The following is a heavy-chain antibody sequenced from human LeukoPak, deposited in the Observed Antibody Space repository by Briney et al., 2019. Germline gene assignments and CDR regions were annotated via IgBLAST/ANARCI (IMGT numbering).Heavy chain of an antibody. Sequence: GGSLRLSCAASGFTFSSYWMSWVRQAPGKGLEWVANIKQDGSEKYYVDSVKGRFTISRDNAKNSLYLQMNSLRAEDTAVYYCARSGGTGTAGRGVLDWGQGTLVTVSS. D-gene: IGHD1/OR15-1a*01. CDR2: IKQDGSEK. J-gene: IGHJ4*02. V-gene: IGHV3-7*01. CDR3: ARSGGTGTAGRGVLD. CDR1: GFTFSSYW.